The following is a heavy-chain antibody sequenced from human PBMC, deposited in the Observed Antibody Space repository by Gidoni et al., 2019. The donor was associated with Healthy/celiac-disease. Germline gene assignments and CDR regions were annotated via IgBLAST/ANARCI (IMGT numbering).Heavy chain of an antibody. Sequence: QVQLVQSGAEVKKPGSSVQVSCKASGGTFSGYALIWLRQAPGQGLEWSGGIIPNFGTENYAQKFQGRGKMTADESTSTAYMELSSLRSEDTAVYYCARGPVEGITTSSWFDPWGQGTLVTVSS. V-gene: IGHV1-69*01. CDR1: GGTFSGYA. CDR3: ARGPVEGITTSSWFDP. D-gene: IGHD3-10*01. CDR2: IIPNFGTE. J-gene: IGHJ5*02.